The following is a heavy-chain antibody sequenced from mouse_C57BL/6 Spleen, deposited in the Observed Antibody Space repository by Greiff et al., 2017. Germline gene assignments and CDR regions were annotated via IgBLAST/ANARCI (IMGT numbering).Heavy chain of an antibody. CDR3: ARDTTVVATFDY. CDR1: GYTFTSYW. J-gene: IGHJ2*01. Sequence: VQLQQPGAELVKPGASVKMSCKASGYTFTSYWITWVKQRPGQGLEWIGDIYPGSGSTNYNEKFKSKATLTVDTSSSTAYMQLSSLTSEDSAVYYCARDTTVVATFDYWGQGTTLTVSS. D-gene: IGHD1-1*01. CDR2: IYPGSGST. V-gene: IGHV1-55*01.